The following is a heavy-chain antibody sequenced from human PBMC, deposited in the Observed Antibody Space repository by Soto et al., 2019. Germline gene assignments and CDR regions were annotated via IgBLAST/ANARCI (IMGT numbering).Heavy chain of an antibody. V-gene: IGHV1-69*06. CDR2: IIPIFGTA. D-gene: IGHD1-20*01. Sequence: SVKVSCKASGGTFSSYAISWVRQAPGQGLEWMGGIIPIFGTANYAQKFQGRVTITADKSTSTAYMELSSLRSEDTAVYYCAKRITGSLYFDYWGQGTLVTVSS. CDR3: AKRITGSLYFDY. CDR1: GGTFSSYA. J-gene: IGHJ4*02.